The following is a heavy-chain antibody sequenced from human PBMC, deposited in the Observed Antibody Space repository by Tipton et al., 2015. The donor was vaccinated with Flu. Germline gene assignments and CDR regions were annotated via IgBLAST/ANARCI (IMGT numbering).Heavy chain of an antibody. D-gene: IGHD3-10*02. J-gene: IGHJ4*02. Sequence: LRLSCSVSGYSIRSAYYWGWVRRPPGKGLEWIGTIYHSGTTYYNPALKSRLTISVDTSKNQFSPRRGSVTAADTAAYYCARHTGDSVRGVIDYWGQGTLVTVSS. V-gene: IGHV4-38-2*01. CDR1: GYSIRSAYY. CDR3: ARHTGDSVRGVIDY. CDR2: IYHSGTT.